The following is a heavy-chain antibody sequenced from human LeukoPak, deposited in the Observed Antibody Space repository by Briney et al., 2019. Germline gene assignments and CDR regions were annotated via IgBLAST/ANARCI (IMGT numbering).Heavy chain of an antibody. D-gene: IGHD5-18*01. CDR3: AKDRYSYAFEYSDS. Sequence: GGSLRLSCAASGFTFSSYGMHWVRQAPGKGLDWVSVISNDGSKKYYADSVKGRFTISRDNSKNTLSLQVSSLRTEDTAVYYCAKDRYSYAFEYSDSWGQGTLVTVSS. J-gene: IGHJ4*02. V-gene: IGHV3-30*18. CDR1: GFTFSSYG. CDR2: ISNDGSKK.